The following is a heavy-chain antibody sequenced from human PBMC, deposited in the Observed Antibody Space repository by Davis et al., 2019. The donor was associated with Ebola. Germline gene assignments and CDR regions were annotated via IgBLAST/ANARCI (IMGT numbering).Heavy chain of an antibody. Sequence: SETLSLTCTVSGGSISSSSYYWGWIRQPPGKGLEWIGSIYYSGSTYYNPSLKSRVTISVDTSKNQFSLKLSSVTAVDTAVYYCAAPYLNYSSGWHYFDLWGQGTLVTVSS. CDR3: AAPYLNYSSGWHYFDL. J-gene: IGHJ4*02. V-gene: IGHV4-39*01. D-gene: IGHD6-19*01. CDR2: IYYSGST. CDR1: GGSISSSSYY.